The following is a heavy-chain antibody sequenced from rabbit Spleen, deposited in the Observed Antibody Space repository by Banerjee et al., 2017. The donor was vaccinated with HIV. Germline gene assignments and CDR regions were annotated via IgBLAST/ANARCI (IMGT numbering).Heavy chain of an antibody. CDR1: GFPFSNKAV. V-gene: IGHV1S45*01. CDR3: ARDTGTSFSTYGMDL. CDR2: IASGDSGYT. Sequence: QEQLVQSGGGLVKPGASLTLTCKASGFPFSNKAVMCWVRQAPGKGLEWIACIASGDSGYTYYATWATGRFTISKTSSTTVTLQMTSLTAADTATYFCARDTGTSFSTYGMDLWGQGTLVTVS. J-gene: IGHJ6*01. D-gene: IGHD8-1*01.